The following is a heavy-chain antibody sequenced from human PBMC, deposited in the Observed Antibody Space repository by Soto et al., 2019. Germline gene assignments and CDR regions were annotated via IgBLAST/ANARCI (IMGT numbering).Heavy chain of an antibody. CDR1: GYSFTSYW. CDR2: IYPGDSDT. J-gene: IGHJ5*02. V-gene: IGHV5-51*01. D-gene: IGHD2-15*01. Sequence: GESLKISCKGSGYSFTSYWIGWVRQMPGKGLEWMGIIYPGDSDTRYSPSFQGQVTISADKSISTAYLQWSSLKASDTAMYYCARHFDQYCSGGSCYVPPFDPWGQGTLVTVSS. CDR3: ARHFDQYCSGGSCYVPPFDP.